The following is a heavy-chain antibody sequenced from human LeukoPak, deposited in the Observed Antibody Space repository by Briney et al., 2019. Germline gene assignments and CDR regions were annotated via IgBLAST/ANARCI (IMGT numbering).Heavy chain of an antibody. D-gene: IGHD6-19*01. CDR3: ASLYSSGWWNYYYYYMDV. V-gene: IGHV4-34*01. Sequence: PSETLSLTCAVYGGSFSGYYWSWIRQPPGKGLEWIGEINHSGSTNYNPSLKSRVTISVDTSKNQFSLKLSSVTAADTAVYYCASLYSSGWWNYYYYYMDVWGKGTTVTVSS. CDR2: INHSGST. J-gene: IGHJ6*03. CDR1: GGSFSGYY.